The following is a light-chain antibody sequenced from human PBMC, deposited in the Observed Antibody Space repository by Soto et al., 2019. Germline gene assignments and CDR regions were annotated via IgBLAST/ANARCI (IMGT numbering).Light chain of an antibody. Sequence: EVVMTQSPATLSVSPGERATLSCRASQSVGSKLAWYQQKPGQAPRLLIYGASQRATGIPARFRGSGSGTDFTLSISSLEPEDLAVYYCQQRTDRPPWTFGQGTKVDIK. CDR3: QQRTDRPPWT. V-gene: IGKV3-11*01. CDR2: GAS. CDR1: QSVGSK. J-gene: IGKJ1*01.